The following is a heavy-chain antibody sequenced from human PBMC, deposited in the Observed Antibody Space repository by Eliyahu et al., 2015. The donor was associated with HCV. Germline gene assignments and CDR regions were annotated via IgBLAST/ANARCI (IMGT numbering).Heavy chain of an antibody. V-gene: IGHV3-21*01. CDR3: ARAGGSGSHPLDY. Sequence: EVQLVESGGGLVKPGGSLRLSCAASGFTFSSYSMNWVRQAPGKGLEWVSSISSSSSYIYYADSVKGRFTISRDNAKNSLYLQMNSLRAEDTAVYYCARAGGSGSHPLDYWGQGTLVTVSS. J-gene: IGHJ4*02. CDR2: ISSSSSYI. CDR1: GFTFSSYS. D-gene: IGHD3-10*01.